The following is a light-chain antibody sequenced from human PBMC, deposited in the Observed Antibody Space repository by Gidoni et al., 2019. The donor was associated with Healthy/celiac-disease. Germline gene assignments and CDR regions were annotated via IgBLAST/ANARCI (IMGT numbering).Light chain of an antibody. CDR2: GAS. CDR1: QSVRSSY. V-gene: IGKV3-20*01. J-gene: IGKJ3*01. Sequence: ESVLTQSPGTLSLSPGERATLSCRASQSVRSSYLSWYQQKPGQAPRLLIYGASSRATGIPDRFSGSGSGTDFTLTISRLEPEDFAVYYCQQYGGSPVTFGPGTKVDI. CDR3: QQYGGSPVT.